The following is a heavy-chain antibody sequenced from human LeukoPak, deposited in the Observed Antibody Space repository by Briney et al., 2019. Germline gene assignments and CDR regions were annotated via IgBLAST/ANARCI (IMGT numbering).Heavy chain of an antibody. V-gene: IGHV4-30-4*07. D-gene: IGHD6-13*01. J-gene: IGHJ4*02. CDR2: TYYSVST. Sequence: SETLSLTCAVSGASISRGGYPWSWIRQPPGGGLEWIGYTYYSVSTYYKSSLKSRLTISLDTSKNQFSLKLSSVTAADTAVYYCARGEVASAGYFDYWGQGTLVTVSS. CDR1: GASISRGGYP. CDR3: ARGEVASAGYFDY.